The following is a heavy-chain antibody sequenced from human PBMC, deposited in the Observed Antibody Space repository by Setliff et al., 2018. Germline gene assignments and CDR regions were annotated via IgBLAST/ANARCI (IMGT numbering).Heavy chain of an antibody. CDR3: TTPETQGDY. CDR2: IKSAADGGTI. CDR1: GFSFSNTK. V-gene: IGHV3-15*01. Sequence: GGSLRLSCLASGFSFSNTKMSWIRQAPGKGLEWVGRIKSAADGGTIEYAAAVKGRFTISRDDSKNTLYLQMNSLKTEDTAVYYCTTPETQGDYWGQGTLVTVSS. J-gene: IGHJ4*02.